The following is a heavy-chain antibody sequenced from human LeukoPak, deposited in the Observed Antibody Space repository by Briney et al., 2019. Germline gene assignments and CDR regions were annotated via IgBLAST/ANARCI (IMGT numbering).Heavy chain of an antibody. V-gene: IGHV4-30-4*01. D-gene: IGHD1-1*01. J-gene: IGHJ4*02. CDR3: AISPERQSNPYYFDY. CDR2: IYYSGNT. CDR1: GGSISSGDYS. Sequence: SETLSLTCTVSGGSISSGDYSWSWIRQPPGKGLAWIGYIYYSGNTYYSPSLKSRLTISVDTSKNQFSLKLSSVTAADTAVYYCAISPERQSNPYYFDYWGQGTLVTVSS.